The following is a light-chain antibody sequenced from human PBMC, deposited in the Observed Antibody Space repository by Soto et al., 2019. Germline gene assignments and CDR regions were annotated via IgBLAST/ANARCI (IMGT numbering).Light chain of an antibody. CDR3: QYHNGYPLT. V-gene: IGKV1-9*01. Sequence: DIQLTQSPSFLSASVGDRATITCRASQGIKNNLAWYQQKPGKAPHLPIYTASTLQSGAPSRFSLSESGSDFTFTIGSLQPKDCPPYDCQYHNGYPLTFGGGTKVEIK. J-gene: IGKJ4*01. CDR2: TAS. CDR1: QGIKNN.